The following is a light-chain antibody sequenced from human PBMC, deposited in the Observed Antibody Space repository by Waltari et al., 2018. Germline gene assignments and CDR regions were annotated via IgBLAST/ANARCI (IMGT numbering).Light chain of an antibody. Sequence: QSALTQPASVSGSPGQSITISCTGTSRVIGKYNYVPWYQHLPGKVPKVMISEVTKRPSGVSNRFSGSKSGNTASLTISGLQADDEAEYYCCSDAGSGTYVFGTGTKLTVV. J-gene: IGLJ1*01. CDR3: CSDAGSGTYV. CDR2: EVT. V-gene: IGLV2-23*02. CDR1: SRVIGKYNY.